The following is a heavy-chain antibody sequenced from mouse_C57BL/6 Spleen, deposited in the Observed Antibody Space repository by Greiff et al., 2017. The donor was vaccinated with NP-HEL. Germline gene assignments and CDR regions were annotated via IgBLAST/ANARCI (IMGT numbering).Heavy chain of an antibody. CDR3: ARGHYGTLMDY. CDR1: GYSITSGYY. D-gene: IGHD1-1*01. CDR2: ISYDGSN. J-gene: IGHJ4*01. V-gene: IGHV3-6*01. Sequence: EVKLQESGPGLVKPSQSLSLTCSVTGYSITSGYYWNWIRQFPGNKLEWMGYISYDGSNNYNPSLKNRISITRDTSKNQFFLKLKSVTTEDTATYYCARGHYGTLMDYWGQGTSVTVSS.